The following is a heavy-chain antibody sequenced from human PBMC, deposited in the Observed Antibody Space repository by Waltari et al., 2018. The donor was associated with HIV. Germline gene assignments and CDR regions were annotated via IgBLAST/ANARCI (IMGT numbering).Heavy chain of an antibody. CDR3: ARASSWEYYYDSSGRWAYAFDI. Sequence: QVQLQESGPGLVKPSQTLSLTCTVSGGSIRSGSYYWSWTRQPAGTGLEWIGRIYTSGSTNYNPSLKSRVTISVDTSKNQFSLKLSSVTAADTAVYYCARASSWEYYYDSSGRWAYAFDIWGQGTMVTVSS. V-gene: IGHV4-61*02. J-gene: IGHJ3*02. CDR1: GGSIRSGSYY. CDR2: IYTSGST. D-gene: IGHD3-22*01.